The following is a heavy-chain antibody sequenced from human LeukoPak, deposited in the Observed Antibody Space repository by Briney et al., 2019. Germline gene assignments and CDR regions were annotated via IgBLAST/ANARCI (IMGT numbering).Heavy chain of an antibody. V-gene: IGHV3-53*01. J-gene: IGHJ6*02. CDR1: GLTFSDYY. CDR3: ARDQSVVVGIAYGMDV. D-gene: IGHD2-2*01. Sequence: GGSLRLSCAASGLTFSDYYMSWIRQAPGKGLEWVSVIYSGGSTYYADCVKGRFTISRDNSKNTLYLQMNSLRAEDTAVYYCARDQSVVVGIAYGMDVWGQGSTVTVSS. CDR2: IYSGGST.